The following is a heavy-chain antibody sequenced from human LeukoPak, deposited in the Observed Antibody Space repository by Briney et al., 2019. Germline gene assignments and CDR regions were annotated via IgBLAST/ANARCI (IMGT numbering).Heavy chain of an antibody. D-gene: IGHD3-22*01. J-gene: IGHJ4*02. CDR3: ARRDGYDSSGYYYPTYFDY. CDR1: GYSFTSYW. V-gene: IGHV5-51*01. CDR2: IYPGDSDT. Sequence: GESLKISCKGSGYSFTSYWIGWVRQMPGKGLEWMGIIYPGDSDTRYSPSFQGKVTISADKSISTAYLQWSSLKASDTAMYYCARRDGYDSSGYYYPTYFDYWGQRTLVTVSS.